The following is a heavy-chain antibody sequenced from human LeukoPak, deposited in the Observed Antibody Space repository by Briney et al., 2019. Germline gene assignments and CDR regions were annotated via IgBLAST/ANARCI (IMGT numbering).Heavy chain of an antibody. CDR2: IYYGGST. D-gene: IGHD3-3*01. Sequence: SETLSLTCTVSGGSISGTYYWSWIRQPPGQGLEWIGYIYYGGSTNYNPSLKSRVTISVDTSKNQFSLKLSSVTAADTAVYYCARDLTIFGDDAFDIWGQGTMVTVSS. J-gene: IGHJ3*02. CDR1: GGSISGTYY. V-gene: IGHV4-61*01. CDR3: ARDLTIFGDDAFDI.